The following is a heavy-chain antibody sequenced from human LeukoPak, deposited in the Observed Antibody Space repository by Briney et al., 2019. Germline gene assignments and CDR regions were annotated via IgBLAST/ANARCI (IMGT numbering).Heavy chain of an antibody. J-gene: IGHJ4*02. CDR1: GGSISSSSYY. Sequence: SETLSLTCTVSGGSISSSSYYWGWIRQPPGKGLEWIGEINHSGSTNYNPSLKSRVTISVDTSKNQFSLKLSSVTAADTAVYYCARHRFAARPIDYWGQGTLVTVSS. D-gene: IGHD6-13*01. CDR3: ARHRFAARPIDY. V-gene: IGHV4-39*01. CDR2: INHSGST.